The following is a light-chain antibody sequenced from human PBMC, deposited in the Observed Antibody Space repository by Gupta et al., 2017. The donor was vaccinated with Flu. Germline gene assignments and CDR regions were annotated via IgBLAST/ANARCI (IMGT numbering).Light chain of an antibody. CDR2: DAS. V-gene: IGKV3-11*01. CDR3: QQRSNWPPLT. CDR1: QSVSSS. J-gene: IGKJ4*01. Sequence: EIVLTQSPATLSLSPGERATLSCRASQSVSSSLAWYQQKPGQAPRLLIYDASNRDTGIPARFSGSGFGTDFTLTISSREPEDFAVYYCQQRSNWPPLTFGGGTKVEIK.